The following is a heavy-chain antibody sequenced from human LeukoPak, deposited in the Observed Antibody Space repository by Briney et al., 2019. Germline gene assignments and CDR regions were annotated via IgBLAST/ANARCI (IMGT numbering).Heavy chain of an antibody. CDR3: ARDHDQTGYFDY. Sequence: PSETLSLTCTVSGGSISSSSYFWGWIRQPPGKGLEWIGSIYYGGNTYYNPSLESRVTISVDTSKNQFSLKLSSVTAADTAVYYCARDHDQTGYFDYWGQGTLVTVSS. CDR1: GGSISSSSYF. V-gene: IGHV4-39*07. J-gene: IGHJ4*02. CDR2: IYYGGNT.